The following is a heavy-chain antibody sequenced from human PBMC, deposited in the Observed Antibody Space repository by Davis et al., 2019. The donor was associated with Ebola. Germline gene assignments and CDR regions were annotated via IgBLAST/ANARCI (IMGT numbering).Heavy chain of an antibody. D-gene: IGHD6-13*01. CDR1: GGSFSGYY. J-gene: IGHJ6*02. CDR3: ARGKSSSWWLDYYYYYGMDV. Sequence: PSETLSLTCAVYGGSFSGYYWSWIRQPPGKGLEWIGEINHSGSTNYNPSLKSRVTISVDTSKNQFSLKLSSVTAADTAVYYCARGKSSSWWLDYYYYYGMDVWGQGTTVTVSS. CDR2: INHSGST. V-gene: IGHV4-34*01.